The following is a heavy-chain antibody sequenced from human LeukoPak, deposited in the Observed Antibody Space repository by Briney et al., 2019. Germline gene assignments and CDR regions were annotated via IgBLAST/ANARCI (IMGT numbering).Heavy chain of an antibody. V-gene: IGHV4-61*02. Sequence: SQTLSLTCTVSGGSISSGSGVYYWSWIRQPAGKGLEWIGRIYSSGTINYNPSLKSRVTISADTSKNQFSLKLSSVTAADTAVYYCARVFMVAFDYWGRGTPVTVSS. J-gene: IGHJ4*02. D-gene: IGHD3-10*01. CDR3: ARVFMVAFDY. CDR1: GGSISSGSGVYY. CDR2: IYSSGTI.